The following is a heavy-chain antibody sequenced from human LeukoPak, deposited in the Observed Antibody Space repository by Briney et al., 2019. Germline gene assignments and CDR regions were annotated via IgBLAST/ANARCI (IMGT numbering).Heavy chain of an antibody. Sequence: SVKVSCKASGYTFTGYYMHWVRQAPGQGLEWMGWINPNSGGTNYAQKFRGRVTMTRDTSISTAYMELSRLRSDDTAVYYCARDDDYGGNQGFENWGQGTLVTVSS. CDR3: ARDDDYGGNQGFEN. V-gene: IGHV1-2*02. CDR2: INPNSGGT. J-gene: IGHJ4*02. CDR1: GYTFTGYY. D-gene: IGHD4-23*01.